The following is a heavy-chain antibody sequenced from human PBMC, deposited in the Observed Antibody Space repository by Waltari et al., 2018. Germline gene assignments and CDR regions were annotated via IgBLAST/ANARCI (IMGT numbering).Heavy chain of an antibody. CDR3: ARAYTSSSGLLWLSAADC. CDR2: ISYDGSKE. J-gene: IGHJ4*02. CDR1: GFNFSNYA. D-gene: IGHD6-13*01. V-gene: IGHV3-30-3*01. Sequence: QVQLVESGGGVVQPGRSLRLSCATSGFNFSNYAMHWVRQAPGKGLEWGAVISYDGSKEYYADSVKGRFTISRDKSKNTLFLQMNSLISVDTAIYYCARAYTSSSGLLWLSAADCWGQGTLVTVSS.